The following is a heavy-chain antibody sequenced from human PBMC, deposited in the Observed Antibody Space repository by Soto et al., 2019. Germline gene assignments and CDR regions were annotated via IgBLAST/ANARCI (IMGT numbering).Heavy chain of an antibody. D-gene: IGHD5-12*01. CDR2: TIPLLNVA. V-gene: IGHV1-69*08. CDR1: GGTFSTST. CDR3: ARDSPIGSTFSGYDAIDS. J-gene: IGHJ4*02. Sequence: QVQLVQSGAEVKKPGSSVKVSCKASGGTFSTSTFTWVRQAPGQGLEWMGRTIPLLNVADYAQDFQGRLTITAERSTSTTYMELTSLTSKDTAVYYCARDSPIGSTFSGYDAIDSWGQGTLVTVSS.